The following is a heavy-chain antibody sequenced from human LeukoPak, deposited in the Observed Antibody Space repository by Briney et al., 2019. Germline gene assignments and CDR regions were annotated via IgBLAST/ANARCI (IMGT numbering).Heavy chain of an antibody. CDR3: AREGRLYYYGSGSYPDY. J-gene: IGHJ4*02. V-gene: IGHV4-39*07. Sequence: PSETLSLTCTVSGGSISSSSYYWGWIRQPPGEGLEWIGSIYYSGSTYYNPSLKSRVTISVDTSKNQFSLKLISVTAADTAVYYCAREGRLYYYGSGSYPDYWGQGTLVTVSS. CDR2: IYYSGST. CDR1: GGSISSSSYY. D-gene: IGHD3-10*01.